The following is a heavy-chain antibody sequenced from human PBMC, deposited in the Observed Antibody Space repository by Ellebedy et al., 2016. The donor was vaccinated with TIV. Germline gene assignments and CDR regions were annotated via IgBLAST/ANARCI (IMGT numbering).Heavy chain of an antibody. CDR2: FDPEDGET. CDR3: ATESLRSNNDAFDI. Sequence: AASVTVSCKVSGYSLIELSMHWVRQPPGKGLEWMGGFDPEDGETIYAQKFKGRVTMTEDTSTDTAYMELSSLRSEDTAVYYCATESLRSNNDAFDIWGQGTMVTVSS. J-gene: IGHJ3*02. CDR1: GYSLIELS. D-gene: IGHD4-17*01. V-gene: IGHV1-24*01.